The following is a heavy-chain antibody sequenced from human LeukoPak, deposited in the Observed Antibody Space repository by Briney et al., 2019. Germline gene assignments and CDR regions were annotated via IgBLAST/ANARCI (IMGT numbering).Heavy chain of an antibody. V-gene: IGHV3-23*01. CDR2: ISGSGGST. Sequence: GGSLRLSCAASGFTFSSYAMSRVRQAPGKGLEWVSAISGSGGSTYYADSVKGRFTISRDNSKNTLYLQMNSLRAEDTSVYYCAKYPIDLTYSSRWFYFDYWGQGTLVTVSS. CDR3: AKYPIDLTYSSRWFYFDY. CDR1: GFTFSSYA. J-gene: IGHJ4*02. D-gene: IGHD6-13*01.